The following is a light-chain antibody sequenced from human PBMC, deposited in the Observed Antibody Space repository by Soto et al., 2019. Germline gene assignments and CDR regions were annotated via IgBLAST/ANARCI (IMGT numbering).Light chain of an antibody. CDR3: QQYNDWPPWT. Sequence: ETMMTQSPAALSLSPGERATLSCRASQSINSKLAWYQQKPGQAPRLLIYGASTRATGIPARFSGSGSGTEFTLTITSRQSEDFAIYYCQQYNDWPPWTFGQGTKVEIK. CDR2: GAS. J-gene: IGKJ1*01. V-gene: IGKV3-15*01. CDR1: QSINSK.